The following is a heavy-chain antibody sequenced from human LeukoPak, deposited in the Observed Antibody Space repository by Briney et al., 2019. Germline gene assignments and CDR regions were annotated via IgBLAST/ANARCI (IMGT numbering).Heavy chain of an antibody. CDR2: FDPEDGET. V-gene: IGHV1-24*01. J-gene: IGHJ4*02. CDR3: ATDPEGGTPSGSYTH. Sequence: VASVKVSCKVSGYTLTELSMHWVRQAPGKGLEWMGGFDPEDGETIYAQKFQGRVTMTEDTSTDTAYMELSSLRSEDTAVYYCATDPEGGTPSGSYTHWGQGTLATVSS. CDR1: GYTLTELS. D-gene: IGHD1-26*01.